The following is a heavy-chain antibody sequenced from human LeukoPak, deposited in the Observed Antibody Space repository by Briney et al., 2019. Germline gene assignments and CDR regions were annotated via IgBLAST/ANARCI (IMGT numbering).Heavy chain of an antibody. J-gene: IGHJ6*03. Sequence: ASVKVSCKASGYTFTSYAMNWVRQAPGQGLEWMGWMNPNSGNTGYAQKFQGRVTMTRNTSISTAYMELSSLRSEDTAVYYCARDNGGRAMAYYYYYYMDVWGKGTTVTISS. CDR2: MNPNSGNT. CDR3: ARDNGGRAMAYYYYYYMDV. D-gene: IGHD2-15*01. V-gene: IGHV1-8*02. CDR1: GYTFTSYA.